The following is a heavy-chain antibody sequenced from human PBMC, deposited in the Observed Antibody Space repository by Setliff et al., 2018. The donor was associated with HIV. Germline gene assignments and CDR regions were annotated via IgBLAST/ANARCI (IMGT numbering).Heavy chain of an antibody. Sequence: SETLSLTCTVSGGSISSNYWSWIRQSAGKGLEWVGRIHTGGRTNYNPSLKGRVTMSVDTSKNQFSLNLSSVTAADTAVYYCARDRMPMASWVPDKWGQGTLVTVSS. J-gene: IGHJ4*02. CDR3: ARDRMPMASWVPDK. V-gene: IGHV4-4*07. D-gene: IGHD2-2*01. CDR2: IHTGGRT. CDR1: GGSISSNY.